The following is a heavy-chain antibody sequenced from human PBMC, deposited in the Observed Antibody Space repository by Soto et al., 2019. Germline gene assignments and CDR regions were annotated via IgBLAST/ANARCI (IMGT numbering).Heavy chain of an antibody. J-gene: IGHJ5*02. V-gene: IGHV4-31*03. Sequence: PSETLSLTCTVSGGSISSGGYYWSWIRQHPGKGLEWIGYIYYSGSTYYNPSLKSRVTISVDTSKNQFSLKLSSVTAADTAVYYCARDSQKSNWFDPWGQGTLVTVSS. CDR2: IYYSGST. CDR3: ARDSQKSNWFDP. CDR1: GGSISSGGYY.